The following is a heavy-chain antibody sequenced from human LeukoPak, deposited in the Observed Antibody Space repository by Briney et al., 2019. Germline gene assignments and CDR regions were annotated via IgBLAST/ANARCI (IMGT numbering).Heavy chain of an antibody. CDR3: ARQPFSFSGREHFDY. J-gene: IGHJ4*02. CDR2: ISGSGGST. V-gene: IGHV3-23*01. Sequence: GGSLRLSCAASGFTFSNYAMSWVRQAPGKGLEWVSAISGSGGSTYYADSVKGRFTISRDNAKNTLYLQMNSLRAEDTAVYYCARQPFSFSGREHFDYWGQGTLVTVSS. D-gene: IGHD1-26*01. CDR1: GFTFSNYA.